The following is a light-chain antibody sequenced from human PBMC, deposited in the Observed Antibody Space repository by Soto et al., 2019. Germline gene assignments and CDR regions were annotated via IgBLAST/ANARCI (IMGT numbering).Light chain of an antibody. CDR3: CSYTTTTTPYV. CDR1: SSDVGGYNY. CDR2: DVS. V-gene: IGLV2-14*01. J-gene: IGLJ1*01. Sequence: QSVLTQPASVSGSLGQSITISCTGTSSDVGGYNYVSWYQQHPGKAPKLIIYDVSNRPSGVSNRFSGSKSGNTASLTISGLQAEDEADYYCCSYTTTTTPYVFGTGTKVTVL.